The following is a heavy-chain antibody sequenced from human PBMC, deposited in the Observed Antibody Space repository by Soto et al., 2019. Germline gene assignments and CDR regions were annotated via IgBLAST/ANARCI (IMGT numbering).Heavy chain of an antibody. D-gene: IGHD5-18*01. Sequence: XSVKVSCKASVYTFTSYGISWVRQAPGQGLEWMGWISAYNGNTNYAQKLQGRVTMTTDTSTSTAYMELRSLRSDDTAVYYCARDVLDTAMVTDWFDPWGQGNLVTVSS. CDR3: ARDVLDTAMVTDWFDP. J-gene: IGHJ5*02. CDR2: ISAYNGNT. CDR1: VYTFTSYG. V-gene: IGHV1-18*04.